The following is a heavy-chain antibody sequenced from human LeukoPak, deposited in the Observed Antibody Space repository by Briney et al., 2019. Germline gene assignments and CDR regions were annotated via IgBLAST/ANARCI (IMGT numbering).Heavy chain of an antibody. CDR3: ARGPGTIHD. D-gene: IGHD1-14*01. V-gene: IGHV6-1*01. Sequence: SQTLSHTCVISVDSVSSNNAAWNWTRHSPSRGLEWLGSTYYRSKWVSVYAPSARSRITIKPDTYRNQFSLQVKAVTPEDRAVYYGARGPGTIHDWGQGTPVTVSS. CDR2: TYYRSKWVS. CDR1: VDSVSSNNAA. J-gene: IGHJ4*02.